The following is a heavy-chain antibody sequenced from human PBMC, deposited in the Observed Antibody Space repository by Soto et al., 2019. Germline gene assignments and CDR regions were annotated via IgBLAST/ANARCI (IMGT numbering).Heavy chain of an antibody. CDR2: IYHSGST. J-gene: IGHJ5*02. Sequence: SDTLCLTCAVSGGSISSGGYSWILIRQPPGKGLEWIGYIYHSGSTYYNPSPKSRVTISVDRSKNQFSLKLSSVTAADTAVYYCARVPGPWGQGTLVTVSS. V-gene: IGHV4-30-2*01. CDR3: ARVPGP. D-gene: IGHD7-27*01. CDR1: GGSISSGGYS.